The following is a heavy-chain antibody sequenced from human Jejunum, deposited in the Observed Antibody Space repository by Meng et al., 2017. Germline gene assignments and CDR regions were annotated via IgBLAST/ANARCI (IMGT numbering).Heavy chain of an antibody. CDR3: TRGGMTSETTFFLH. CDR1: GYTFTNYG. J-gene: IGHJ4*02. CDR2: ISADNGNA. V-gene: IGHV1-18*01. D-gene: IGHD3-3*02. Sequence: QVQLWPPGAEVKKAWASVKVSCKASGYTFTNYGINWVRQAPGQGLEWMAWISADNGNAKYAQNLQDRVTLTTETSTTTAYMELRNLRSDDTAVYYCTRGGMTSETTFFLHWGQGTLVTVSS.